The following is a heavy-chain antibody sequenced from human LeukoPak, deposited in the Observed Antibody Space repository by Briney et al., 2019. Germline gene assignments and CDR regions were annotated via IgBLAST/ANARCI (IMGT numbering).Heavy chain of an antibody. V-gene: IGHV4-59*01. D-gene: IGHD3-10*02. J-gene: IGHJ4*02. CDR3: ATYHFRGATSHYFDY. CDR1: GGSFSGYY. Sequence: PSETLSLTCAVYGGSFSGYYWSWIRQPPGKGLEWIAYIYYSGSTNYNPSLKSRVTISLDTSKSQLSLRLRSVTAADTAIYYCATYHFRGATSHYFDYWGQGILVTVSS. CDR2: IYYSGST.